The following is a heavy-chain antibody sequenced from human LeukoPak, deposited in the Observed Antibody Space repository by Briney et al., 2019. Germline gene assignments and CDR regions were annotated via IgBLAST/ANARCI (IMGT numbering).Heavy chain of an antibody. CDR3: ARGTMIVVAATKKRGAFDI. CDR2: ISAYNGNT. V-gene: IGHV1-18*01. D-gene: IGHD3-22*01. J-gene: IGHJ3*02. CDR1: GYTFTSYG. Sequence: ASVRVSCKASGYTFTSYGISWVRQAPGQGLEWMGWISAYNGNTNYAQKFQGRVTITADKSTSTAYMELSSLRSEDTAVYYCARGTMIVVAATKKRGAFDIWGQGTMVTVSS.